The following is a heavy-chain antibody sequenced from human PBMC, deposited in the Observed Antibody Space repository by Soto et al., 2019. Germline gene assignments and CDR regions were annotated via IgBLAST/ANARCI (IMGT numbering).Heavy chain of an antibody. V-gene: IGHV4-59*12. Sequence: PSETLSLTCTVSGGSISSYYWSWIRQPPGKGLEWIGYIYYSGSTNYNPSLKSRVTMSVDTSKNQFSLKLSSVTAADTAVYYCARDSSIARNWFDPWGQGTLVTVSS. CDR1: GGSISSYY. CDR2: IYYSGST. J-gene: IGHJ5*02. D-gene: IGHD6-6*01. CDR3: ARDSSIARNWFDP.